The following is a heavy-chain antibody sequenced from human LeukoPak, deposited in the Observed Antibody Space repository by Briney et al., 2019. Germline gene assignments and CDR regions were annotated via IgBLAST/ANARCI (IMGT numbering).Heavy chain of an antibody. V-gene: IGHV4-59*01. CDR2: IYYSGST. J-gene: IGHJ3*02. Sequence: SETLSLTCTVSGGSISSYYWSWIRQPPGKGLEWIGYIYYSGSTNYIPSLKSRVTISVDTSKNQFSLKLSSVTAADTAVYYCASRYDGSADAFDIWGQGTMVTVSS. CDR3: ASRYDGSADAFDI. D-gene: IGHD3-10*01. CDR1: GGSISSYY.